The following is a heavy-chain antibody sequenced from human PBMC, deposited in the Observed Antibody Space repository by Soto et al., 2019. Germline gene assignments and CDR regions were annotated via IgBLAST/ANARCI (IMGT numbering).Heavy chain of an antibody. Sequence: PGESLKISCRGSGYSFISYWIAWVRQMPGKGLEWMGIIYPSDSDTRYGPSFQGQVTISVDKSITTAYLQWSSLKASDTAMYYCARTSAAGKYYYGMDVWGKGTTVTVSS. CDR1: GYSFISYW. V-gene: IGHV5-51*01. CDR2: IYPSDSDT. CDR3: ARTSAAGKYYYGMDV. D-gene: IGHD6-13*01. J-gene: IGHJ6*04.